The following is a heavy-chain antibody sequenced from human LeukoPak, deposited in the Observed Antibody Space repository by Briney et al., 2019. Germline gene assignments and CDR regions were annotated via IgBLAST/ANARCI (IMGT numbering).Heavy chain of an antibody. Sequence: SETLSLTCAVYGGSFSSYYWSWIRQPPGKGLEWIGEINHSGSTNYNPSLKSRVTISVDTSKNQFSLKLSSVTAADTAVYYCARGQGERWLQLRWFDPWGQGTLVTVSS. J-gene: IGHJ5*02. V-gene: IGHV4-34*01. CDR3: ARGQGERWLQLRWFDP. D-gene: IGHD5-24*01. CDR1: GGSFSSYY. CDR2: INHSGST.